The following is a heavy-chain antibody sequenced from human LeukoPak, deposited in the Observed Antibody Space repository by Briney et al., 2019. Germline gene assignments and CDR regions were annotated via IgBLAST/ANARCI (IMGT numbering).Heavy chain of an antibody. V-gene: IGHV3-21*01. CDR2: ISSSSSYI. D-gene: IGHD3-22*01. CDR3: ARDHYSSGYLYNWFDP. CDR1: GFTFSSYS. Sequence: GGSLRLSRAASGFTFSSYSMNWVRQAPGKGLEWVSSISSSSSYIYYADSVKGRFTISRDNAKNSLYLQMNSLRAEDTAVYYCARDHYSSGYLYNWFDPWGQGTLVTVSS. J-gene: IGHJ5*02.